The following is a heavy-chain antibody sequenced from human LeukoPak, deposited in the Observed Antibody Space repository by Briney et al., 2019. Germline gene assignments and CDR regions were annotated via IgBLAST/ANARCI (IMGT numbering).Heavy chain of an antibody. Sequence: GASVKVSCKASGGTFSSYAISWVRQAPGQGLEWMGGSIPIFGTANYAQKFQGRVTTTADESTSTAYMELSSLRSEDTAVYYCARDRTDIVVVVAASPPDYWGQGTLVTVSS. V-gene: IGHV1-69*13. D-gene: IGHD2-15*01. J-gene: IGHJ4*02. CDR2: SIPIFGTA. CDR1: GGTFSSYA. CDR3: ARDRTDIVVVVAASPPDY.